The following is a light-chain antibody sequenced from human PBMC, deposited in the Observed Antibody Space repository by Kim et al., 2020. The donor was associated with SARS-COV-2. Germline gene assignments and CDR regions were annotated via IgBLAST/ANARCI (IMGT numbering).Light chain of an antibody. Sequence: SSELTQDPAVSVALGQTVRITCQGDSLRSCCVSWFQQKPGQAPILVIYGKNKRPSGIPDRFSGSSSGYTASLTITGAQAEDEADYYCNSRDSSENHRVFGGGTQLTVL. CDR2: GKN. J-gene: IGLJ2*01. V-gene: IGLV3-19*01. CDR1: SLRSCC. CDR3: NSRDSSENHRV.